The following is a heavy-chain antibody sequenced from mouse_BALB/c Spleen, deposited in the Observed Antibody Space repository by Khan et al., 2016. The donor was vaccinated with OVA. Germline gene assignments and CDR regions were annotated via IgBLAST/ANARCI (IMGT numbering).Heavy chain of an antibody. CDR2: ISYSGNT. Sequence: EVQLVESGPGLVKPSQSLSLTCTVTGYSITTDYAWNWIRQFPGNKLEWMGYISYSGNTTYNPSLKSRISITRATSKNQFFLQLKSVTTEDTAIFDSGRVYGGDVDYWGQGTTLTVSS. V-gene: IGHV3-2*02. CDR1: GYSITTDYA. J-gene: IGHJ2*01. CDR3: GRVYGGDVDY. D-gene: IGHD1-1*01.